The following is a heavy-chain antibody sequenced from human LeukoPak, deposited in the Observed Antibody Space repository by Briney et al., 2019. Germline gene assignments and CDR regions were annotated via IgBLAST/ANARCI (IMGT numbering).Heavy chain of an antibody. CDR3: ARAGRGEAQAFDI. D-gene: IGHD3-10*01. CDR2: IIPILGIA. V-gene: IGHV1-69*04. CDR1: GGTFSSYA. Sequence: ASVKVSCKASGGTFSSYAISWVRQAPGQGLEWMGRIIPILGIADYAQKFQGRVTITADKSTSTAYMELSSLRSEDTAVYYCARAGRGEAQAFDIWAQGKMVTVSS. J-gene: IGHJ3*02.